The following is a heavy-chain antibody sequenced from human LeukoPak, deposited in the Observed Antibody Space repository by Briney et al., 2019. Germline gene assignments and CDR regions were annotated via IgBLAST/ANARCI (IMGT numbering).Heavy chain of an antibody. CDR1: GFTFSNYW. J-gene: IGHJ4*02. CDR2: IQQDGSEK. Sequence: PGGSLRLSCVASGFTFSNYWMSWVRQAPGKGLEWVANIQQDGSEKYYVDSVKGRFTISRDNAKNSLYLQMNSLRAEDTAVYYCANIYCTSSTCHFDYWGQGTLVTVSS. CDR3: ANIYCTSSTCHFDY. V-gene: IGHV3-7*03. D-gene: IGHD2-2*01.